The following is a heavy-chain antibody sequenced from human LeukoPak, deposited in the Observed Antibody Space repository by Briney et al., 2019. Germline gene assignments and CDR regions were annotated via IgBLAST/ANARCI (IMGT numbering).Heavy chain of an antibody. CDR1: GYTFTTYA. D-gene: IGHD1-26*01. V-gene: IGHV1-46*01. Sequence: ASVKVSCKASGYTFTTYAMNWVRQAPGQGLEWMGIINPSGGSTSYAQKFQGRVTMTRDMSTSTVYMELSSLRSEDTAVYYCARPIIVGATSWFDPWGQGTLVTVSS. J-gene: IGHJ5*02. CDR2: INPSGGST. CDR3: ARPIIVGATSWFDP.